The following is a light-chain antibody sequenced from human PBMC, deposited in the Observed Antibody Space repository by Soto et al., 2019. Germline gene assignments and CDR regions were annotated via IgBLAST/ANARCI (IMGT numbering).Light chain of an antibody. CDR3: QQRYNRPPYT. Sequence: EIVLTQSPATLSLSPGERATLSCRASQTVSSYVAWYQQRHGQAPRLVIYDSSNRAPGVPARFSGSWSGRPFTLTISSLEPEDSAVYYCQQRYNRPPYTFGQGTKLEIK. CDR1: QTVSSY. J-gene: IGKJ2*01. CDR2: DSS. V-gene: IGKV3-11*02.